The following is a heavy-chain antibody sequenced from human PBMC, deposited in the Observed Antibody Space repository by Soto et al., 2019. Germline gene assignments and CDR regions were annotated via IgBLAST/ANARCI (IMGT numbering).Heavy chain of an antibody. CDR1: GYTFTSYG. CDR3: ARVRVDIVVVPAATPYYYYGMYV. CDR2: ISAYNGNT. D-gene: IGHD2-2*01. V-gene: IGHV1-18*01. J-gene: IGHJ6*02. Sequence: ASVKVSCKASGYTFTSYGISWVRQAPGQGLEWMGWISAYNGNTNYAQKLQGRVTMTTDTSTSTAYMELRSLRSDDTAVYYCARVRVDIVVVPAATPYYYYGMYVWGQGTTVTVSS.